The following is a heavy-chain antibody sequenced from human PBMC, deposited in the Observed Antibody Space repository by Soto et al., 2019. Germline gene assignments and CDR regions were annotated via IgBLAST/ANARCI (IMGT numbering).Heavy chain of an antibody. CDR3: ARAARSRNHAFDP. CDR2: IIPIFGTA. J-gene: IGHJ5*02. Sequence: GASVKVSCKASGGTFSSYAISWVRQAPGQGLEWMGGIIPIFGTANYAQKFQGRVTITADESTSTAYMELSSLRSEDTAVYYCARAARSRNHAFDPWGQGTLVTVSS. D-gene: IGHD2-8*01. V-gene: IGHV1-69*13. CDR1: GGTFSSYA.